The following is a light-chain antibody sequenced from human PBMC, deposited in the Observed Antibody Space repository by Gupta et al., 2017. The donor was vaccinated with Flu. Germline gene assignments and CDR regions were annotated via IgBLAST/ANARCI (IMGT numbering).Light chain of an antibody. Sequence: GDRVTITCRARQSISSWLAWYQQKPGKAPKLLIYKASSLESGVPSRFSGSGSGTEFTLTISSLQPDDFATYYCQQYNSYSWTFGQGTKVEMK. CDR2: KAS. J-gene: IGKJ1*01. CDR3: QQYNSYSWT. CDR1: QSISSW. V-gene: IGKV1-5*03.